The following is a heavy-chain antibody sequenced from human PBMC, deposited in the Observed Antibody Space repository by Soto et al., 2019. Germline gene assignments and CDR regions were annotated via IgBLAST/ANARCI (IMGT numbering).Heavy chain of an antibody. D-gene: IGHD3-10*01. CDR1: GGTFSRNA. CDR2: IIPIFGTA. Sequence: SVKVSCKASGGTFSRNAISWVRQAPGQGLEWMGGIIPIFGTANYAQKFQGRVTITADESTTTAYMELSSLRSEDTAVYYCAMAPYYYGSGSYRNNFDYWGQGTLVTVSS. CDR3: AMAPYYYGSGSYRNNFDY. J-gene: IGHJ4*02. V-gene: IGHV1-69*13.